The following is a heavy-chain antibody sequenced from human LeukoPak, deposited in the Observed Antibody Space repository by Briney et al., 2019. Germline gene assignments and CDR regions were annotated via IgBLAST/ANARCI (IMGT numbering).Heavy chain of an antibody. Sequence: GGSLRLSCAASGFTFSSYWMHWVRQAPGKGLVWVSRINSDGSSTSYADSVKGRFTISRDNAKNTLYLQMNSLRAEDTAVYYCGKESLRFRPPEDYWGQGTLVTVSS. J-gene: IGHJ4*02. CDR2: INSDGSST. CDR3: GKESLRFRPPEDY. V-gene: IGHV3-74*01. CDR1: GFTFSSYW. D-gene: IGHD3-10*01.